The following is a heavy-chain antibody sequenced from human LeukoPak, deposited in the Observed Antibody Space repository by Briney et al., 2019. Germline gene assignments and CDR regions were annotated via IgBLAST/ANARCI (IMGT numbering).Heavy chain of an antibody. CDR2: INPSGGST. CDR1: GYTFTSYY. Sequence: GASVKVSCKASGYTFTSYYMHWVRQAPGQGLEWMGIINPSGGSTSYAQKFQGRVTMTRDMSTSTVYMELSSLRSEDTAVYYCARDRQLGGTAGYSSENWFDPWGQGTLVTVSS. D-gene: IGHD6-19*01. V-gene: IGHV1-46*01. J-gene: IGHJ5*02. CDR3: ARDRQLGGTAGYSSENWFDP.